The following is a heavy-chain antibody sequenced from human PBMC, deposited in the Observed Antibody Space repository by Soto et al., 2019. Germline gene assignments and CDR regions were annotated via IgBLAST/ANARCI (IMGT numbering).Heavy chain of an antibody. Sequence: SETLSLTCAVSGGSISSINWWSWVRQPPGKGLEWIGEIYHSGSTNYNPSLKRRVTISVDKSNNQLSLKLSSVTAADTAVYYCASGIAVYGTGSAWFDPWGQGTLVTVSS. D-gene: IGHD6-19*01. CDR3: ASGIAVYGTGSAWFDP. CDR2: IYHSGST. J-gene: IGHJ5*02. V-gene: IGHV4-4*02. CDR1: GGSISSINW.